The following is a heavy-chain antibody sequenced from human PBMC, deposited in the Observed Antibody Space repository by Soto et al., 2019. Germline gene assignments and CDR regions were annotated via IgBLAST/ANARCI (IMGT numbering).Heavy chain of an antibody. Sequence: QVQLVQSGAEVKKPGASVKVSCTASGYTFTNYAISWVRQAPGQGLEWMGWSNAYSGDTNYAQNLQGRVTMTTDTSKSTASMELRSLRSDDTAVYYCARDGGYGGCQGSSSTSCYTQKVYYYYYGMDVWGQGTTVTVSS. V-gene: IGHV1-18*04. CDR3: ARDGGYGGCQGSSSTSCYTQKVYYYYYGMDV. CDR1: GYTFTNYA. J-gene: IGHJ6*02. D-gene: IGHD2-2*02. CDR2: SNAYSGDT.